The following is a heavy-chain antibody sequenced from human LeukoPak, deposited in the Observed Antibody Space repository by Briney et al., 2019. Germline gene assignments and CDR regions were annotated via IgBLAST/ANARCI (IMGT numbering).Heavy chain of an antibody. CDR1: GFTVSSNY. V-gene: IGHV3-66*02. Sequence: GGSLRLSCAASGFTVSSNYMSWVRQAPGKGLEWVSVIYSGGSAYYADSVKGRFTISRDNSKNTLYLQMNSLRAEDTAVYYCARDLDYGDYVYGYWGQGTLVTVSS. CDR2: IYSGGSA. D-gene: IGHD4-17*01. CDR3: ARDLDYGDYVYGY. J-gene: IGHJ4*02.